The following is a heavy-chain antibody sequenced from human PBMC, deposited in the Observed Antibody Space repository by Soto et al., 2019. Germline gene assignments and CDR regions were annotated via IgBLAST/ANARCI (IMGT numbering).Heavy chain of an antibody. Sequence: ASVKVSCKASGYTFTSYGISWVRQAPGQGLEWMGWISAYNGNTNYAQKLQGRVTMTTDTSTSTAYMELRSLRSDDTAVYYCARSKDYDFWSGPGYGGQGTLVTVSS. J-gene: IGHJ4*02. CDR2: ISAYNGNT. V-gene: IGHV1-18*01. CDR1: GYTFTSYG. D-gene: IGHD3-3*01. CDR3: ARSKDYDFWSGPGY.